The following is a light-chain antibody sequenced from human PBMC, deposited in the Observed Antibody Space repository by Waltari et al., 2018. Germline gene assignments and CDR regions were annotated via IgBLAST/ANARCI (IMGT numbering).Light chain of an antibody. CDR3: QQGHGLPLT. CDR2: AVS. Sequence: DIQMTQSPSSVSASVGDRVTITCRASRDISSWLAWYQQKPGTAPKLLIYAVSSLQSGVPSRFSGSGSGTYFTLTISSLQPEDLAIDYCQQGHGLPLTFGGGTKVEIK. V-gene: IGKV1-12*01. CDR1: RDISSW. J-gene: IGKJ4*01.